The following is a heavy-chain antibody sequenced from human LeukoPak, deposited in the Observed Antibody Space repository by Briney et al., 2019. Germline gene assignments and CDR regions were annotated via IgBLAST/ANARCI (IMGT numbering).Heavy chain of an antibody. D-gene: IGHD1-26*01. V-gene: IGHV3-23*01. CDR2: ISGSGSST. CDR3: AQDPPSIVGALDGFDI. J-gene: IGHJ3*02. Sequence: GGSLRLSCAASGFTFSSYAMSWVRQAPGKGLEWVSAISGSGSSTYYADSVQGRFTISRDNSKNKLYLQINRPRAEDTAVCYCAQDPPSIVGALDGFDIWGQGTMVTVSS. CDR1: GFTFSSYA.